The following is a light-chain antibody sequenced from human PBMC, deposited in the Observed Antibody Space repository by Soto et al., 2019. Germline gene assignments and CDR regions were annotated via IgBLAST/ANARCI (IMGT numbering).Light chain of an antibody. CDR3: QQRLNWPPG. V-gene: IGKV3-11*01. Sequence: IVLTQSPATLSLSPGERATLSCRASQSVGTYLAWYQQKPGQAPRLLIYDASNRATGIPARFSGSRSGTDFTLTISDLEPADFGLYYCQQRLNWPPGFGQGTKVDIK. CDR2: DAS. J-gene: IGKJ1*01. CDR1: QSVGTY.